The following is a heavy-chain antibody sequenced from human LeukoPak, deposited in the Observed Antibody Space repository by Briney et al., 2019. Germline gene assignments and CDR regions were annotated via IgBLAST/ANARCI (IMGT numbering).Heavy chain of an antibody. CDR2: SYYSGST. Sequence: SETLSLTCTVSGGSISSYYWSWIRQPPGKGLEWIGYSYYSGSTNYNPSLKSRVTISVDTSKNQFSLKLSSVTAADTAVYYCARDSGVQLWLQGWVYYYYMDVWGKGTTVTVSS. V-gene: IGHV4-59*01. D-gene: IGHD5-18*01. CDR3: ARDSGVQLWLQGWVYYYYMDV. J-gene: IGHJ6*03. CDR1: GGSISSYY.